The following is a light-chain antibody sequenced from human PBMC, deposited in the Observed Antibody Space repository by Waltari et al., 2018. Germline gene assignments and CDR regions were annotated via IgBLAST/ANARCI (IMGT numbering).Light chain of an antibody. CDR1: QSIRKY. J-gene: IGKJ1*01. Sequence: EIVLTQSPGTLSLSPGARATLSCRPSQSIRKYLAWYQQKPYQPPRLLIYDTSTRATCIPDRFSGSGSGTDFSLTISRLEPEDFAVYYCQKYGTLPATFGQGTKVELK. V-gene: IGKV3-20*01. CDR2: DTS. CDR3: QKYGTLPAT.